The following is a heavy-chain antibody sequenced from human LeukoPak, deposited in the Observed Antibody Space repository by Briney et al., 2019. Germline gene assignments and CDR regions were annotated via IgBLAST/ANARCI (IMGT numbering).Heavy chain of an antibody. J-gene: IGHJ4*02. CDR1: GFTFSSYA. CDR3: AKQRSEVVVAATNY. V-gene: IGHV3-23*01. D-gene: IGHD2-15*01. CDR2: ISGSGDNT. Sequence: GGSLRLSCAASGFTFSSYAMSWVRQAPGKGLEWVSAISGSGDNTYYADSVKGRFTISRDNSQNTLSLQMNSLRAEDTAVYYCAKQRSEVVVAATNYWGQGTLVTVSS.